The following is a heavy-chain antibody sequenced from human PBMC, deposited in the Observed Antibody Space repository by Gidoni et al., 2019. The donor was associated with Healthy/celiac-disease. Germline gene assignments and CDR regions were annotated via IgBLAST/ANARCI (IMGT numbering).Heavy chain of an antibody. Sequence: QVQLVQSGAEVKKPGASVKVSCKASGYTFTSYAMHWVRQAPGQRLEWMGWINAGNGNTKYSQKFQGRVTITRDTSASTAYMELSSLRSEDTAVYYCARGGSGWTLLWYYCMDVWGQGTTVTVSS. CDR3: ARGGSGWTLLWYYCMDV. CDR1: GYTFTSYA. CDR2: INAGNGNT. D-gene: IGHD6-19*01. V-gene: IGHV1-3*01. J-gene: IGHJ6*02.